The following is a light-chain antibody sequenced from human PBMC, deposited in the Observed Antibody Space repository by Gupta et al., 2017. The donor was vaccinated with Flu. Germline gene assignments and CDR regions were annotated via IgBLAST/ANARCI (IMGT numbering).Light chain of an antibody. Sequence: QSALTQPPSASGSPGQSVAISCTGTSRDIGGNNYVSWYQQHPGKAPKLMIYEVNKRPSGVPDRFSGSKSGNTAPLTVSGLQAEDEADYYCCSYGINDVFGSGTKVTVL. J-gene: IGLJ1*01. V-gene: IGLV2-8*01. CDR1: SRDIGGNNY. CDR3: CSYGINDV. CDR2: EVN.